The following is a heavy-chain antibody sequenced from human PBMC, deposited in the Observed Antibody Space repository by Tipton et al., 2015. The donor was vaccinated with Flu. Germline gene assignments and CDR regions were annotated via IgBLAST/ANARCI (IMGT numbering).Heavy chain of an antibody. J-gene: IGHJ4*02. Sequence: SLRLSCAASGFTFSSYAMSWVRQAPGKGLEWVSYISSSGSTIYYADSVKGRFTISRDNAKNSLYLQMNSLRAEDTAVYYCARSPLIHYYDSSGYQDYWGQGTLVTVSS. CDR2: ISSSGSTI. CDR1: GFTFSSYA. V-gene: IGHV3-11*01. D-gene: IGHD3-22*01. CDR3: ARSPLIHYYDSSGYQDY.